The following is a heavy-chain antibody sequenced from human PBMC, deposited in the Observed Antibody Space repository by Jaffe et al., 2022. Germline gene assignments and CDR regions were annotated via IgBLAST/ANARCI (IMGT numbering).Heavy chain of an antibody. D-gene: IGHD6-19*01. CDR2: IYTSGST. CDR1: GGSISSGSYY. J-gene: IGHJ5*02. CDR3: ARDFRARTGYSSHPRGNWFDP. Sequence: QVQLQESGPGLVKPSQTLSLTCTVSGGSISSGSYYWSWIRQPAGKGLEWIGRIYTSGSTNYNPSLKSRVTISVDTSKNQFSLKLSSVTAADTAVYYCARDFRARTGYSSHPRGNWFDPWGQGTLVTVSS. V-gene: IGHV4-61*02.